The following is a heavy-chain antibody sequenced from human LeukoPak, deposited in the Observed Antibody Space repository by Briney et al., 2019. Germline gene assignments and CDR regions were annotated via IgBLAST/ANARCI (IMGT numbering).Heavy chain of an antibody. CDR3: ARGNDCSSTSCYTRPPHWFDP. CDR1: GYSISSGYY. CDR2: VHDSGSA. J-gene: IGHJ5*02. Sequence: SETLSLTCSVSGYSISSGYYWGWIRQPPGKGLEWIGSVHDSGSAFYNPSLQSRVTISLDTSKNQFSLRLTSVTAADTAVYYCARGNDCSSTSCYTRPPHWFDPWGQGTLVTVSS. V-gene: IGHV4-38-2*02. D-gene: IGHD2-2*02.